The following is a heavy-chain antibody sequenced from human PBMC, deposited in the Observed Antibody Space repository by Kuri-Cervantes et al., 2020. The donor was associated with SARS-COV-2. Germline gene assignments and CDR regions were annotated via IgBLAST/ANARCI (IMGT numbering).Heavy chain of an antibody. CDR2: ISSSSSYT. J-gene: IGHJ4*02. CDR3: ARGQQLIDY. V-gene: IGHV3-11*03. Sequence: LSLTCTVSGGSISSADYYWSWIRQAPGKGLEWVSYISSSSSYTNYADSVKGRFTISRDNAKNSLYLQMNSLRAEDTAVYYCARGQQLIDYWGQGTLVTVSS. CDR1: GGSISSADYY. D-gene: IGHD6-13*01.